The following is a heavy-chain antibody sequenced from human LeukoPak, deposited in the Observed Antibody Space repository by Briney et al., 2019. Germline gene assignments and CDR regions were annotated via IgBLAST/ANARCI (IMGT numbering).Heavy chain of an antibody. D-gene: IGHD1-7*01. V-gene: IGHV4-39*01. CDR2: IYYSGST. Sequence: SETLSLTCTVFGGSISSSSYYWGWIRQPPGKGLEWIGSIYYSGSTYYNPSLKSRVTISVDTSKNQFSLKVSSVTAADTAVYYCARRTKYTFFYWGQGTLVTVSS. CDR1: GGSISSSSYY. CDR3: ARRTKYTFFY. J-gene: IGHJ4*02.